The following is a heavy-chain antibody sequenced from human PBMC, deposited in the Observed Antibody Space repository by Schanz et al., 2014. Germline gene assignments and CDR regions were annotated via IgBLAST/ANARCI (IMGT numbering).Heavy chain of an antibody. V-gene: IGHV4-59*01. CDR2: IYSSGST. Sequence: QVQLQESGPGLVKPSETLSLTCTVSGVSISNNYWGWIRQPPGKGLEWIGNIYSSGSTNYNPSLKSRVTISGDTSKNQFSLRLSSVTAADTAVYFCASFVPRGYYFDYWGQGTLVTVSS. J-gene: IGHJ4*02. CDR1: GVSISNNY. CDR3: ASFVPRGYYFDY. D-gene: IGHD3-10*01.